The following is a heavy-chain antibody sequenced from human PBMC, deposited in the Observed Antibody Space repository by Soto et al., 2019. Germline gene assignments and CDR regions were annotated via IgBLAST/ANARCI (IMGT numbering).Heavy chain of an antibody. CDR3: TRVHMSGLYYFDF. Sequence: GGSLRLSCAASGFTFSDHYMDWVRQAPGKGLEWVGRTRNKANSYTTEYAASVKGRFTVSRDDSKNSLYLQVNSLKTEDTAVYYCTRVHMSGLYYFDFWGQGTLVTVSS. V-gene: IGHV3-72*01. CDR2: TRNKANSYTT. CDR1: GFTFSDHY. D-gene: IGHD6-25*01. J-gene: IGHJ4*02.